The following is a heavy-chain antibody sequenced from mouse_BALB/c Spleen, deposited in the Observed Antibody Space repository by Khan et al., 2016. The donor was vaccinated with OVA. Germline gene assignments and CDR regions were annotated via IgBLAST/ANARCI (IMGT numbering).Heavy chain of an antibody. CDR2: INPRSGYT. D-gene: IGHD2-14*01. J-gene: IGHJ4*01. CDR1: GYTFTSNT. V-gene: IGHV1-4*01. CDR3: ARRTTGYTMDS. Sequence: QVQLQQSGAELARPGASTRMSCKASGYTFTSNTMHWIKQRPGQGLEWIGYINPRSGYTNYNQNFKDKATLTADKSSSTAYMQLSSLTSEDSAVYYCARRTTGYTMDSWGQGTSVTVSS.